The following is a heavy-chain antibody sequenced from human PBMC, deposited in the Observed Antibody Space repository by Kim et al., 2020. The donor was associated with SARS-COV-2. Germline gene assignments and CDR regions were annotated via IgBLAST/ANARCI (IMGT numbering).Heavy chain of an antibody. CDR3: AKDYNAYCGGDCYLSYYYGMDV. CDR2: IWYDGSNR. D-gene: IGHD2-21*02. V-gene: IGHV3-33*06. CDR1: GFTFSTYG. Sequence: GGSLRLSCAASGFTFSTYGMHWVRQAPGKGLEWVAVIWYDGSNRYYADSVKGRFTISRVNSKNTLYLQMNSLRAEDTAVYYCAKDYNAYCGGDCYLSYYYGMDVWGQGTTVTVSS. J-gene: IGHJ6*02.